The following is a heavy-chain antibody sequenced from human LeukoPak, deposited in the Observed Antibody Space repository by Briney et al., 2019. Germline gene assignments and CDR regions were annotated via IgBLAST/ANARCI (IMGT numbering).Heavy chain of an antibody. CDR2: ISYDGSNK. Sequence: GGSLRLSCAASGFTFSSYTMHWVRQAPGKGLEWVAVISYDGSNKYYADSVKGRFTISRDNSKNTLYLQMNSLRAEDTAVYYCARDSGYCSSTSCHTWPIYYYYYGMDVWGQGTTVTVSS. CDR1: GFTFSSYT. V-gene: IGHV3-30*04. D-gene: IGHD2-2*02. CDR3: ARDSGYCSSTSCHTWPIYYYYYGMDV. J-gene: IGHJ6*02.